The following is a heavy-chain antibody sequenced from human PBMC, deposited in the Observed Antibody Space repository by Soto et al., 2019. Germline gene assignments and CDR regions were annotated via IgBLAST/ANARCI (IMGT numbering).Heavy chain of an antibody. Sequence: GGSLRLSCAASGFTFSSYAMSWVRQAPGKGLEWVSAISGSGGSTYYADSVKGRFTISRDNSKNTLYLQMNSLRAEDTAVYYCAKEYSGYDSGEGDYYYGMDVSGQGTTVTVSS. CDR3: AKEYSGYDSGEGDYYYGMDV. CDR2: ISGSGGST. J-gene: IGHJ6*02. CDR1: GFTFSSYA. V-gene: IGHV3-23*01. D-gene: IGHD5-12*01.